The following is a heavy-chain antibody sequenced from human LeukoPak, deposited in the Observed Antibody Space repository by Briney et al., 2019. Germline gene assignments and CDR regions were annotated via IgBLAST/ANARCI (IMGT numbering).Heavy chain of an antibody. V-gene: IGHV1-18*01. CDR2: ISAYNGNT. J-gene: IGHJ6*02. CDR3: ARDYFDTSGSVSSIYGLDV. D-gene: IGHD3-22*01. CDR1: GYTFTSYG. Sequence: ASVKVSCKASGYTFTSYGISWVRQAPGQGLEWMGWISAYNGNTNYAQKFQGRVTMTRDTSKGTAYMELRSLRSEDTAVYYCARDYFDTSGSVSSIYGLDVWSQGTMVTVSS.